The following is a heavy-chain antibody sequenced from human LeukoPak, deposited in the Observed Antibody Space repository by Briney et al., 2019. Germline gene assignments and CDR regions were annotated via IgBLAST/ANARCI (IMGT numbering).Heavy chain of an antibody. D-gene: IGHD3-22*01. J-gene: IGHJ4*02. Sequence: PSETLSLTCAVYGGSFSGYYWSWIRQPPGKGLEWIGEINHSGSTNYNPSLKSRVTISVDTSKNQFSLKLSSVTAADTAVYYCARPDSSGYYYVYWGQGTLVTVSS. CDR2: INHSGST. V-gene: IGHV4-34*01. CDR1: GGSFSGYY. CDR3: ARPDSSGYYYVY.